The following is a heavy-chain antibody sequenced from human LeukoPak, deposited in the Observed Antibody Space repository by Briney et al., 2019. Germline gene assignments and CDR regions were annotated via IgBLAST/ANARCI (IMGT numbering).Heavy chain of an antibody. J-gene: IGHJ6*02. CDR3: AREHTYYFGSQTSTLDV. V-gene: IGHV4-31*03. CDR2: IYYTGSV. Sequence: SQTLSLTCTFSGASISTGGYYWTWIRQPPGEGLEWIGYIYYTGSVDYNPSLKSRLTISLDTSKNQFSLKLNSVTAADTAVYYCAREHTYYFGSQTSTLDVWGQGTAVTVSS. CDR1: GASISTGGYY. D-gene: IGHD3-10*01.